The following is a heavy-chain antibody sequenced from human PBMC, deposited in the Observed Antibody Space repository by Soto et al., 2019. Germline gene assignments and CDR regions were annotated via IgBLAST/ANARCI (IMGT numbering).Heavy chain of an antibody. V-gene: IGHV3-23*04. Sequence: EVQLVESGGALVQPGGSLRLSCAASRFTFSDNAMSWVRQAPGKGLEWVSALIGNGGDIYYAGSVKGRFSISRDNSKNTLYLQMNSLRVEDTAVYYCARGHDGAFDIWGQGTMVTVSS. J-gene: IGHJ3*02. CDR3: ARGHDGAFDI. CDR1: RFTFSDNA. CDR2: LIGNGGDI.